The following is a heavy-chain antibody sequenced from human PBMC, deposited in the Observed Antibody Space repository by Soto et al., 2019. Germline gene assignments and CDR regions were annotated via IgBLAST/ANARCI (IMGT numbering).Heavy chain of an antibody. CDR3: ARGGRITIFGVVIIADYYYYGMDV. J-gene: IGHJ6*02. Sequence: ASVKVSCEASGYTFTGYDINWVRQATGQGLEWMGWMNPISGNTGYAQKFQGRVTMTTDTSISTAYMELSSLRSEDTAVYYCARGGRITIFGVVIIADYYYYGMDVWGQGTTVTVSS. D-gene: IGHD3-3*01. CDR1: GYTFTGYD. V-gene: IGHV1-8*01. CDR2: MNPISGNT.